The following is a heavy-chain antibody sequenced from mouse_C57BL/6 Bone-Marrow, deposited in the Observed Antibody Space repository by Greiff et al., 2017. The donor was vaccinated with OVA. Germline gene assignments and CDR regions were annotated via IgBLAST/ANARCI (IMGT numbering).Heavy chain of an antibody. CDR2: ISSGSSTI. Sequence: EVQVVESGGGLVKPGGSLKLSCAASGFTFSDYGMHWVRQAPEKGLEWVAYISSGSSTIYYADTVKGRFTISRDNAKNTLFLQMTSLRSEDTAMYYCARLGGNYVYYAMDYWGQGTSVTVSS. J-gene: IGHJ4*01. CDR3: ARLGGNYVYYAMDY. D-gene: IGHD2-1*01. V-gene: IGHV5-17*01. CDR1: GFTFSDYG.